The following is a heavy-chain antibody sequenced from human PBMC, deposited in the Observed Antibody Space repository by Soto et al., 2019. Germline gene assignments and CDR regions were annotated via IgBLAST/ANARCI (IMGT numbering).Heavy chain of an antibody. Sequence: GGSLRLSCAASGFTFSNAWMSWVRQAPGKGLEWVAVIWYDGSNKYYADSVKGRFTISRDNSKNTLYLQMNSLRAEDTAVYYCARESQDGYNSAFDIWGQGTMVTVSS. CDR3: ARESQDGYNSAFDI. CDR1: GFTFSNAW. J-gene: IGHJ3*02. D-gene: IGHD5-12*01. V-gene: IGHV3-33*08. CDR2: IWYDGSNK.